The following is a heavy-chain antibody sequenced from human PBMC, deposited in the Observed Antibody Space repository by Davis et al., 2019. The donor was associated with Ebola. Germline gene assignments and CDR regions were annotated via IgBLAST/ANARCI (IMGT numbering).Heavy chain of an antibody. V-gene: IGHV1-46*03. CDR2: INPGGSGT. CDR1: EYTFTSYY. J-gene: IGHJ4*02. Sequence: AASVKVSCKASEYTFTSYYIHWVXXXPGQGLGWMGLINPGGSGTNYAQTFQGRVTMTGDTSTNSVYMELSSLRSEDTAVYYCAPELGGTGHLQYWGQGTLVTVSS. D-gene: IGHD1-1*01. CDR3: APELGGTGHLQY.